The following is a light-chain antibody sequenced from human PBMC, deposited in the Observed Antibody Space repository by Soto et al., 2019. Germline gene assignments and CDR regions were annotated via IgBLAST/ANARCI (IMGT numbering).Light chain of an antibody. CDR2: VTS. CDR3: QSYDSSLSGSI. V-gene: IGLV1-40*01. J-gene: IGLJ2*01. CDR1: SSNIGAGYD. Sequence: QSVLTQPPSVSGAPGQRVTISCTGSSSNIGAGYDVHWYQLLPGSAPKLLVYVTSNRPSGVPDRFSGSKSGTSASLAITGLQAEDEAYYYCQSYDSSLSGSIFGGGTKLTVL.